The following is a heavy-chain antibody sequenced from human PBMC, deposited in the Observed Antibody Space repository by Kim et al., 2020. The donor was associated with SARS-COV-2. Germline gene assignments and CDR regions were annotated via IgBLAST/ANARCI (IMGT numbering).Heavy chain of an antibody. J-gene: IGHJ4*02. V-gene: IGHV3-43*02. D-gene: IGHD3-10*01. CDR3: ARDISVARGVYDY. Sequence: GGSLRLSCAASGFTFDDYVMHWVRQAPGKGLECVSLISGDGGIIHYEDSVKGRFTISRDNRKNSLYLQMNSLRTEDSALYYCARDISVARGVYDYWDKGTLVTV. CDR2: ISGDGGII. CDR1: GFTFDDYV.